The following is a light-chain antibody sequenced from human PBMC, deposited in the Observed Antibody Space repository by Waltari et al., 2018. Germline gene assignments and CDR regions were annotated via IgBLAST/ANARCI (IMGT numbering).Light chain of an antibody. CDR3: QQYYSTPYT. J-gene: IGKJ2*01. Sequence: DIVMTQSPDSLAVSLGEKATINCKSSQSVLYSSNNKNYLAWYQQKTGQPTKLLIYWASTRESGVPDRFSGSGSGTDFTLTISSLQAEDVAGYYCQQYYSTPYTFGQGTKLEIK. CDR1: QSVLYSSNNKNY. V-gene: IGKV4-1*01. CDR2: WAS.